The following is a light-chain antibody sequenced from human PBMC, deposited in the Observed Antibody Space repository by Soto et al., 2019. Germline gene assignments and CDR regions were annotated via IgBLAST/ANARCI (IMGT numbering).Light chain of an antibody. Sequence: SVLTQPPSVSGAPGQRVTISCTGTSSNIGAPYDVHWYQQLPGTAPKLLIYGNTNRPSGVPDRFSGSKSGTSASLAITGLQPEDEADYYCQSYDTSLNVVFGGGTKVPS. J-gene: IGLJ2*01. CDR3: QSYDTSLNVV. CDR1: SSNIGAPYD. CDR2: GNT. V-gene: IGLV1-40*01.